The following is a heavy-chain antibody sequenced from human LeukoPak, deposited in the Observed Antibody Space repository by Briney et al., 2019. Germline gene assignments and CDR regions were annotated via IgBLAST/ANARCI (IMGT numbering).Heavy chain of an antibody. Sequence: GASVKVSCKASGYTFTGYYMHWVRQAPGEGLEWMGWINPNSGGTKYAQKFQGRVTMTRDTSISTAYMELSRLRSDDTAVYYCARAGIGGGWLLAAFDIWGQGTMVTVSS. CDR3: ARAGIGGGWLLAAFDI. D-gene: IGHD1-26*01. CDR1: GYTFTGYY. CDR2: INPNSGGT. V-gene: IGHV1-2*02. J-gene: IGHJ3*02.